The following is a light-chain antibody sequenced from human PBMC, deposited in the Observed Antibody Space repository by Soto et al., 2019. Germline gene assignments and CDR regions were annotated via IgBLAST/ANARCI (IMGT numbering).Light chain of an antibody. CDR2: EVI. CDR1: SSDVGGYNY. J-gene: IGLJ2*01. Sequence: QSALTQPASVSGSPGQSITISCTGTSSDVGGYNYVSWYQQHPGKAPKLIIYEVIKRPSGIYSRFSGSRSDNTASLTISGLRPEDEADYYCSSFAPSETGVFGGGTKLTVL. V-gene: IGLV2-14*01. CDR3: SSFAPSETGV.